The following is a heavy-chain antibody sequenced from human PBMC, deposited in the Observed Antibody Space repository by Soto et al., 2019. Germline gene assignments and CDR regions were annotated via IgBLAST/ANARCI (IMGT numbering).Heavy chain of an antibody. D-gene: IGHD2-15*01. CDR3: GALTHFDF. Sequence: PSETLSLTCTVSGRTFSINADFWYLAWIRQPPGKGLEWIGSIDNGGNTYYNPPLKSRVIISADTSKDQFSLSLNSVTAADTAVYYFGALTHFDFWGQGTLVTVSS. CDR1: GRTFSINADF. J-gene: IGHJ4*02. CDR2: IDNGGNT. V-gene: IGHV4-39*01.